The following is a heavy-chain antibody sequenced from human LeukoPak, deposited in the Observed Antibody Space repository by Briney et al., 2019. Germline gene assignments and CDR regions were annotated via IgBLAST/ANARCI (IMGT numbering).Heavy chain of an antibody. CDR1: GYTFTGYF. J-gene: IGHJ4*02. CDR2: INPNSGGT. D-gene: IGHD3-22*01. CDR3: ARGHDSSGYYSGTGDY. V-gene: IGHV1-2*02. Sequence: GASVKVSCKTSGYTFTGYFMHWVRQAPGQGLEWMGWINPNSGGTNYAPKFQGRVTMTRDTSISTAYMELSWLRSDDTAVYYCARGHDSSGYYSGTGDYWGQGALVTVSS.